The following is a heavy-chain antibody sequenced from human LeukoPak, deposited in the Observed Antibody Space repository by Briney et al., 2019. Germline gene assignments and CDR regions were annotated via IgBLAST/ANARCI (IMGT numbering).Heavy chain of an antibody. V-gene: IGHV1-2*02. J-gene: IGHJ4*02. CDR3: ARSGSGYADLY. CDR2: INPNSGDT. CDR1: GYTFTGYY. Sequence: ASVKVSRKASGYTFTGYYLHWVRQAPGQGLEWMGWINPNSGDTNYAQNFQGRVTMTRDTSINTAYMELSRLRSDDTAVYYCARSGSGYADLYWGQGTLVTVSS. D-gene: IGHD3-22*01.